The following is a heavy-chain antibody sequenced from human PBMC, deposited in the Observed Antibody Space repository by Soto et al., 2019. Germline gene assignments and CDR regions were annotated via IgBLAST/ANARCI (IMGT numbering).Heavy chain of an antibody. CDR2: IYAGADGT. Sequence: GGSPGLSCAASGFTFSSYGMSWVRQAPGKGLEWVSGIYAGADGTYYADSVKGRFTISRDNSKTTLSLQMNSLRADDTAVYYCARPSGYCSSTSCSLLDYWGQGTLVTVSS. J-gene: IGHJ4*02. D-gene: IGHD2-2*01. CDR1: GFTFSSYG. CDR3: ARPSGYCSSTSCSLLDY. V-gene: IGHV3-23*01.